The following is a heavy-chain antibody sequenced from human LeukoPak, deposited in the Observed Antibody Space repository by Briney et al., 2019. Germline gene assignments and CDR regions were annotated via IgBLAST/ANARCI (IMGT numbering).Heavy chain of an antibody. V-gene: IGHV3-33*01. J-gene: IGHJ4*02. D-gene: IGHD3-10*01. CDR3: ARGGQLWFGEVDY. CDR2: IWYDGSNK. Sequence: PGRSLRLSCAASGFTFSSYGMHWVRQAPGKGLEWVAVIWYDGSNKYYADSVKGRFTTSRDNSKNTLYLQMNSLRAEDTAVYYCARGGQLWFGEVDYWGQGTLVTVSS. CDR1: GFTFSSYG.